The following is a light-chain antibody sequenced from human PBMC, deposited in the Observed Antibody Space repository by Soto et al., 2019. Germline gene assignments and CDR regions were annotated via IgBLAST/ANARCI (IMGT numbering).Light chain of an antibody. J-gene: IGKJ1*01. CDR2: GAS. V-gene: IGKV3-15*01. Sequence: EIVMTQSPATLSVSPGERATLSCRASQSIANNFLAWHQQKPGQAPRLLIYGASSRVTGIPARFSGSGSGTEFTLTISGLQSEDFAVYYCQQHHNWPSTFGQGTKVDIK. CDR3: QQHHNWPST. CDR1: QSIANN.